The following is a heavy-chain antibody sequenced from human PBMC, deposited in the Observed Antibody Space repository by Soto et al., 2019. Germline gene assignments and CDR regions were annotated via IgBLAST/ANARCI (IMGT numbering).Heavy chain of an antibody. CDR3: ARAHSQYYYDSSGYYTFDY. Sequence: QVQLQESGPGLVKPSQTLSLTCTVSGGSISSGGYYWSWIRQHPGKGLEWIGYIYYSGSTYYNPSLQRRVTISVDTSKNQFSLKLSSVTAADTAVYYCARAHSQYYYDSSGYYTFDYWGQGTLVTVSS. J-gene: IGHJ4*02. CDR1: GGSISSGGYY. V-gene: IGHV4-31*03. D-gene: IGHD3-22*01. CDR2: IYYSGST.